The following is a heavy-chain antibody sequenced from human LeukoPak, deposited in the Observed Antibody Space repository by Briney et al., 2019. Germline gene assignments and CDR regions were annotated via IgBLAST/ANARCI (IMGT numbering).Heavy chain of an antibody. CDR3: AKESDSGSYST. J-gene: IGHJ4*02. V-gene: IGHV3-30*18. D-gene: IGHD3-10*01. CDR1: GFTFSSYG. CDR2: ISYDGSNK. Sequence: GGSLRLSCAASGFTFSSYGMHWVRQAPGKGLEWVAVISYDGSNKYYADSVKGRFTISRDNSKNTLYLQMNSLRAEDTAVYYCAKESDSGSYSTWGQGTLVTVSS.